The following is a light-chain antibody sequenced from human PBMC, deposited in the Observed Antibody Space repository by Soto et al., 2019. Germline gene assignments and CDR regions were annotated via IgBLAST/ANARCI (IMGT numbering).Light chain of an antibody. Sequence: QSALTQPPSAYGSAGQSVTISCTGTSSDVGGYNYVSWYQQHPGKAPKLMIYEVSKRPSGVPDRFSGSKSGNTASLTVSGLQAEDEADYYCSSYAGSSNLVFGGGTKLTVL. V-gene: IGLV2-8*01. CDR1: SSDVGGYNY. CDR3: SSYAGSSNLV. J-gene: IGLJ2*01. CDR2: EVS.